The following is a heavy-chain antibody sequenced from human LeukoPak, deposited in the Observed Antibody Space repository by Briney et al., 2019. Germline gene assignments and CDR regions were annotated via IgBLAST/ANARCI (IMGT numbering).Heavy chain of an antibody. CDR1: GYSFTNEG. V-gene: IGHV1-46*01. Sequence: ASVKVSCKASGYSFTNEGICWVRQAPGQGLEWMGIINPSGGSTSYAQKFQGRLTMTRDTSTSTVYMELSSLRSEDTAVYYCARVKFDDSSGPLDYWGQGTLVTVSS. D-gene: IGHD3-22*01. CDR2: INPSGGST. CDR3: ARVKFDDSSGPLDY. J-gene: IGHJ4*02.